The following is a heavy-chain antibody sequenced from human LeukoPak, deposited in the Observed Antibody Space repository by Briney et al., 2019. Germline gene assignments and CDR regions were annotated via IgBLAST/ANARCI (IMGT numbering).Heavy chain of an antibody. V-gene: IGHV3-7*01. CDR1: GFTFSSYW. Sequence: PGGSLRLSCAASGFTFSSYWMSWVRQAPGKGLEWVANIKQDGSEKYYVDSVKGRFTISRDNAKNSLYLQMNSLRAEDTAVYYCARDRGVTMVRGVIIPPNYYFDYWGQGTLVTVSS. CDR2: IKQDGSEK. D-gene: IGHD3-10*01. J-gene: IGHJ4*02. CDR3: ARDRGVTMVRGVIIPPNYYFDY.